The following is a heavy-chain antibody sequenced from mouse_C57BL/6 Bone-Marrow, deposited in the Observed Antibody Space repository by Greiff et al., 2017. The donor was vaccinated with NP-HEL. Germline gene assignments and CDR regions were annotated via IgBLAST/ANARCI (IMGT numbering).Heavy chain of an antibody. CDR2: IDPENGDT. CDR1: GFNIKGDY. V-gene: IGHV14-4*01. CDR3: TLTWYFDV. Sequence: EVQVVESGAELVRPGASVKLSCTASGFNIKGDYMHWVKQRPEQGLEWIGWIDPENGDTEYASKFQGKATITADTSSNTAYLQLSSLTSEDTAVYYCTLTWYFDVWGTGTTVTVSS. J-gene: IGHJ1*03.